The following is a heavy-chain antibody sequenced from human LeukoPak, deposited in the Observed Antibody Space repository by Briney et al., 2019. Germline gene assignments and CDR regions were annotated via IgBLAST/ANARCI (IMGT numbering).Heavy chain of an antibody. V-gene: IGHV5-51*01. J-gene: IGHJ4*02. CDR1: GYSFTNYW. Sequence: LGESLQISCKGSGYSFTNYWIAWVRQMPGKGLEWMGIIYPGDSDTRYSPSFQGQVTISVDKSISTAYLQWSSLKASDTAMYYCARRDSAWYYFDYWGQGTLVTVSS. CDR3: ARRDSAWYYFDY. CDR2: IYPGDSDT. D-gene: IGHD6-19*01.